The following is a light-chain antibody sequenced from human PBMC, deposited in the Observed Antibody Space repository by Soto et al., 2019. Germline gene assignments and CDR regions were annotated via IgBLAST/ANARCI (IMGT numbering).Light chain of an antibody. V-gene: IGKV3-11*01. J-gene: IGKJ5*01. CDR1: QSVSSY. CDR2: DAS. CDR3: QQRSNWPPIT. Sequence: SPATLSLSPGERATLSCRASQSVSSYLAWYQQKPGQAPRLLIYDASNRATGIPARFSGSGSGTDFTLTISSLEPEDFAVYYCQQRSNWPPITFGQGTRPEIK.